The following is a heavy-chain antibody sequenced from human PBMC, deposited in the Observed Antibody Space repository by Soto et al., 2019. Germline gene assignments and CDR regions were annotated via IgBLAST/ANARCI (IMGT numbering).Heavy chain of an antibody. Sequence: QVQLMESGGGVVQPGKSLRLSCVGSGFTFSSYCMHWVRQAPGKGLEWVAGISYDGTKKYYGDSVKGRFSISRDNSRQTVYLQMDSLRAEDTAVYYCAKVGSIAVYHYHYALDVWGQGTTVTVSS. CDR1: GFTFSSYC. V-gene: IGHV3-30*18. CDR3: AKVGSIAVYHYHYALDV. J-gene: IGHJ6*02. CDR2: ISYDGTKK. D-gene: IGHD6-6*01.